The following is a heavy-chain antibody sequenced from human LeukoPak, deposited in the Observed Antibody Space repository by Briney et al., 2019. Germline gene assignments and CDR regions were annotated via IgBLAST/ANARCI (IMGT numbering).Heavy chain of an antibody. V-gene: IGHV3-30*18. CDR1: GFTFSSYG. J-gene: IGHJ4*02. D-gene: IGHD2-15*01. CDR3: AKDQGEDCSGGSCYAYYFDY. Sequence: GRSLRLSCAASGFTFSSYGMHWVRQAPGKGLEWVAVISYDGSNKYYADSVKGRFTISRDNSKNTLYLQMNSLRAEDTAVYYCAKDQGEDCSGGSCYAYYFDYWGQGTPVTVSS. CDR2: ISYDGSNK.